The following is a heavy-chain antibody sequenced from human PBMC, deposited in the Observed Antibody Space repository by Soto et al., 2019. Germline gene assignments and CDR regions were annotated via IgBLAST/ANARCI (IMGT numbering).Heavy chain of an antibody. V-gene: IGHV3-49*03. CDR2: IRRTVSGATA. CDR3: AREQGAITGIRGDVDS. Sequence: ESGGGLVEPGRSLRLSCTASGFTFGAYSMSWFRQAPGKGLEWVSFIRRTVSGATAEYAASVKGRFTISRDDSNSILYLQMSSLKSEDTAVYYCAREQGAITGIRGDVDSWGQGTLVTVSS. J-gene: IGHJ4*02. D-gene: IGHD3-10*01. CDR1: GFTFGAYS.